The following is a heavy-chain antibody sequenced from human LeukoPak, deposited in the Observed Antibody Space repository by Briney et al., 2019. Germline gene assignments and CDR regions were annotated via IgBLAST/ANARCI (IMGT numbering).Heavy chain of an antibody. CDR1: GYSISSGYY. Sequence: SETLSLTCAVSGYSISSGYYWGWIRQPPGKGLEWIGSIYHSGSTYYNPSLKSRVTISVDTSKNQFSLKLSSVTAADTAVYYCATLGGSSSWSYDYWGQGTLVTVSS. J-gene: IGHJ4*02. CDR2: IYHSGST. CDR3: ATLGGSSSWSYDY. V-gene: IGHV4-38-2*01. D-gene: IGHD6-13*01.